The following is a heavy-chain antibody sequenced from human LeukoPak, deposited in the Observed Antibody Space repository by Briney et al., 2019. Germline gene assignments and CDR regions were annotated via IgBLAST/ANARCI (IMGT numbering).Heavy chain of an antibody. CDR3: ARSLLWFGESPSDY. D-gene: IGHD3-10*01. J-gene: IGHJ4*02. V-gene: IGHV3-21*04. Sequence: GGSLRLSCAASGSTFSIYSMNWVRQAPGKGLEWVSSISSSSSFIYYADSVKGRFTISRDNAKNSLYLQMNSLRAEDTAVYYCARSLLWFGESPSDYWGQGTLVTVSS. CDR1: GSTFSIYS. CDR2: ISSSSSFI.